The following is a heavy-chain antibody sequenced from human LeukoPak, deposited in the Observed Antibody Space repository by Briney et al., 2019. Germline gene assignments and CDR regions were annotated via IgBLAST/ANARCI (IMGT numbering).Heavy chain of an antibody. J-gene: IGHJ4*02. V-gene: IGHV6-1*01. Sequence: SQTLSLTCAISGDSVSNNSAAWNWIRQSPWKGLEWLGRTYYRSKWYNDYAVSVKSRITINPDTSQNQFSLQLNSVTPEDTAVYYCAKSAVAIFDCWGQGTLVTVSS. CDR2: TYYRSKWYN. CDR1: GDSVSNNSAA. CDR3: AKSAVAIFDC. D-gene: IGHD6-19*01.